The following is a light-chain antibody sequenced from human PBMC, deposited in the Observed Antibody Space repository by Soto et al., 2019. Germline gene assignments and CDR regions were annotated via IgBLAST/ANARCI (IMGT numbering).Light chain of an antibody. CDR1: SSDVGRYNY. CDR2: EVS. CDR3: SSYTTGNPLGWV. V-gene: IGLV2-14*01. Sequence: QPASVSGSPGQSITISCTGTSSDVGRYNYVSWYQQHPGKAPKLMISEVSNRPSGVSNRFSASKSGNTASLTISGLQAEDEADYYCSSYTTGNPLGWVFGGGTQLTVL. J-gene: IGLJ3*02.